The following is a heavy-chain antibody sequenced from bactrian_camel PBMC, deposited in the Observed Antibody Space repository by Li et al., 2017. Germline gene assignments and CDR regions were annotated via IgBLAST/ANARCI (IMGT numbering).Heavy chain of an antibody. J-gene: IGHJ4*01. D-gene: IGHD5*01. CDR2: RNSAGDRT. CDR1: GFTFSSYW. Sequence: QLVESGGGLVQPGGSLRISCAASGFTFSSYWMYWVHQAPGKGLEWVSTRNSAGDRTYYADSVKGRFTISHDNARNTVYLQMNSLKTEDTGVYYCAAGGPWVGQCLFNRYNYWGHGTQVTVS. CDR3: AAGGPWVGQCLFNRYNY. V-gene: IGHV3S25*01.